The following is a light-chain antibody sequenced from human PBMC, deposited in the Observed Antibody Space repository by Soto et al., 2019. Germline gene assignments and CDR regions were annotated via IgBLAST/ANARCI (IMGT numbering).Light chain of an antibody. J-gene: IGKJ5*01. Sequence: EIVLTQSPGTLCLSPGERATLSCRASQSVSSNLAWYQQKPGQGPRLLIYGASSRATGIPDRFSGSGSGTDFTLTIGRLEPEDFAVNYCQQYGTLPITFGQGTRLEIK. V-gene: IGKV3-20*01. CDR3: QQYGTLPIT. CDR2: GAS. CDR1: QSVSSN.